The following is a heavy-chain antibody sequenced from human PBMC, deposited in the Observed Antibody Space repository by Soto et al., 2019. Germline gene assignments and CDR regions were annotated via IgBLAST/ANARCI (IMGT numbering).Heavy chain of an antibody. J-gene: IGHJ6*02. V-gene: IGHV4-61*01. CDR3: ARGRSDSAGSSFGRRMAV. CDR1: GEALGSGQSY. Sequence: QVQLQESGPGLVKSSETLSLICFVSGEALGSGQSYWNWIRQAPGKGLEWIGQTFVTGATKYSASLKGRVTMPVDTPKSQISRTLTSVTAADSATYFCARGRSDSAGSSFGRRMAVWAQGTTVPVSS. CDR2: TFVTGAT. D-gene: IGHD3-10*01.